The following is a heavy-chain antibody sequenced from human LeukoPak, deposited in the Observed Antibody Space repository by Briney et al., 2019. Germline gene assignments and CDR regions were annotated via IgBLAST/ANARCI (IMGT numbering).Heavy chain of an antibody. J-gene: IGHJ4*02. CDR1: GFIYNTYA. V-gene: IGHV3-23*01. CDR2: IDNSGDYT. D-gene: IGHD1-26*01. CDR3: AKKSVGTTTGGPFDY. Sequence: GGSLRLSCAVSGFIYNTYAMTWVRQAPGKGLEWVSSIDNSGDYTYYADSVKGRFTISRDNSRNTLYLQMSSLRVEDTALYYCAKKSVGTTTGGPFDYWGQGTLVIVSS.